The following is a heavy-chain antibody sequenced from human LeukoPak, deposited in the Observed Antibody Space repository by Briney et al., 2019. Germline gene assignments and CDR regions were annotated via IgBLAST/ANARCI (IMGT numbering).Heavy chain of an antibody. J-gene: IGHJ6*02. Sequence: ASVKVSCKASGYTFTSYGISWVRQAPGQGLEWMGWISAYNGNTNYAQKLQGRVTMTTDTSTSTAYMELRSLRSDDTAVYHCAKGYCSSTSCPYYYYGMDVWGQGTTVTVSS. CDR2: ISAYNGNT. D-gene: IGHD2-2*01. V-gene: IGHV1-18*01. CDR1: GYTFTSYG. CDR3: AKGYCSSTSCPYYYYGMDV.